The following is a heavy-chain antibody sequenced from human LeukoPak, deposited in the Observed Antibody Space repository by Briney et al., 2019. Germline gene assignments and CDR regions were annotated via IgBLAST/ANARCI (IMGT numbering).Heavy chain of an antibody. CDR2: ISSSSSTI. J-gene: IGHJ6*02. Sequence: GSLRLSCAASGFTFSSYSMNWVRQAPGKGLEWVSYISSSSSTIYYADSVKGRFTISRDNAKNSLYLQMNSLRAEDTAVYYCARGPAAIVYYYYGMDVWGQGTTVTVSS. CDR1: GFTFSSYS. V-gene: IGHV3-48*01. D-gene: IGHD2-2*01. CDR3: ARGPAAIVYYYYGMDV.